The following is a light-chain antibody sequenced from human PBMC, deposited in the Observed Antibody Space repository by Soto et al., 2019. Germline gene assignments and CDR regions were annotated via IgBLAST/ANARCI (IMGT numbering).Light chain of an antibody. CDR3: SSYAGSSNV. CDR2: EVS. Sequence: QSALTQPPSASGSPGQSVTISCTGTSSDVGGYNYVSWYQQHPGKAPKVMMYEVSKRPSGVPDRFSGSKSGNTASLTVSGLQAEDEADYYCSSYAGSSNVFGTGTRSPS. V-gene: IGLV2-8*01. J-gene: IGLJ1*01. CDR1: SSDVGGYNY.